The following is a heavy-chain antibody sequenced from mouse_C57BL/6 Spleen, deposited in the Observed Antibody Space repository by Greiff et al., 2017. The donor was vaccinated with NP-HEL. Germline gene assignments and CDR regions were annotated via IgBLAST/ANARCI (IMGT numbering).Heavy chain of an antibody. Sequence: QVQLQQPGAELVRPGSSVKLSCKASGYTFTSYWMHWVKQRPIQGLEWIGNIDPSDSETHYNQKFKDKATLTVDKSSSTAYMQLSSLTSEDSAVYYCARHWAYWYFDVWGTGTTVTVSS. V-gene: IGHV1-52*01. D-gene: IGHD4-1*01. CDR2: IDPSDSET. CDR1: GYTFTSYW. CDR3: ARHWAYWYFDV. J-gene: IGHJ1*03.